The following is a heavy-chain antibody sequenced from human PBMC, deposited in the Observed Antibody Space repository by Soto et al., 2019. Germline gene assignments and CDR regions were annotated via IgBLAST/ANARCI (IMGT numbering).Heavy chain of an antibody. D-gene: IGHD3-3*01. CDR3: VKDYASWNGYYSDAFDV. J-gene: IGHJ3*01. CDR1: GFTFSRFA. V-gene: IGHV3-64D*08. CDR2: ISSNGAST. Sequence: PGGSLRLSCSASGFTFSRFALHWVRQAPGKGLEYISSISSNGASTYYADSVKGRFTISRDNSKNTLYLQLSSLRAEDTALYHCVKDYASWNGYYSDAFDVWGQGKEVT.